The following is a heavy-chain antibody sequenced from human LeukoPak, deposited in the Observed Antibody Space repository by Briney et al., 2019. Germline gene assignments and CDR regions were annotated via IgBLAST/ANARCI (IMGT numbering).Heavy chain of an antibody. CDR3: ARGAYFDS. CDR1: GFTFSSYE. J-gene: IGHJ4*02. CDR2: AYYTGNT. Sequence: PGGSLRLSCAASGFTFSSYEMNWVRQAPGKGLEWIGSAYYTGNTYYNSSLKSRVTISLDTSKNQFSLKLNSVTAADTAVYYCARGAYFDSWGRGTLFTVSS. D-gene: IGHD3-16*01. V-gene: IGHV4-39*07.